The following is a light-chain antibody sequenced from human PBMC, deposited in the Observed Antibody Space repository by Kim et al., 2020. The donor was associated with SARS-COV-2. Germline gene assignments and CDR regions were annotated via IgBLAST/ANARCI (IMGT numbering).Light chain of an antibody. CDR1: QGINTY. CDR3: QQSYSTPLT. J-gene: IGKJ4*01. CDR2: AAS. Sequence: AYVGERVTITCRASQGINTYLSWYQQKPGRAPQLLIFAASTLKSGVPSRFSGSGSATDFTLTISSLQPEDFATYYCQQSYSTPLTFGGGTKVDIK. V-gene: IGKV1-39*01.